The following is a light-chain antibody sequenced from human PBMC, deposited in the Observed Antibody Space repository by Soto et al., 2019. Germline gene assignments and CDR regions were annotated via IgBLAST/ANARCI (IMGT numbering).Light chain of an antibody. V-gene: IGKV1-13*02. CDR1: QGISNA. CDR2: DAS. J-gene: IGKJ4*01. Sequence: AIQLTQSPSSLSASVEDRVTITCRSSQGISNALAWYQQKSGKPPKLLVYDASTLQRGVPPRFSGSGSGTDFTLTISYLQPEDVATYYCQHFSTYPLTFGGRTKVEI. CDR3: QHFSTYPLT.